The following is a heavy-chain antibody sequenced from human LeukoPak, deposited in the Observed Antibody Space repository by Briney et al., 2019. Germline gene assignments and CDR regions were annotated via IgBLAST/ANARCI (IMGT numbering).Heavy chain of an antibody. V-gene: IGHV1-8*03. D-gene: IGHD2-15*01. CDR2: MNPNSGNT. CDR3: ARASRPSPGYCSGGSCPAPLDYYYMDV. Sequence: GASVKVSCKASGYTFTGYYMHWVRQAPGQGLEWMGWMNPNSGNTGYAQKFQGRVTITRNTSISTAYMELSSLRSEDTAVYYCARASRPSPGYCSGGSCPAPLDYYYMDVWGKGTTVTVSS. CDR1: GYTFTGYY. J-gene: IGHJ6*03.